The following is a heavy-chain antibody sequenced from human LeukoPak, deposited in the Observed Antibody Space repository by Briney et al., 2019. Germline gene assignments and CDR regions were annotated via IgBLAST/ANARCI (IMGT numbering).Heavy chain of an antibody. CDR2: ISSSSSYI. D-gene: IGHD6-13*01. CDR1: GFTFSSYS. V-gene: IGHV3-21*01. J-gene: IGHJ6*03. Sequence: NPGGSLRLSCAASGFTFSSYSMNWARQAPGKGLEWVSSISSSSSYIYYADSVKGRFTISRDNAKNSLYLQMNSLRAEDTAVYYCARDPHAAADLYYYYYMDVWGKGTTVTVSS. CDR3: ARDPHAAADLYYYYYMDV.